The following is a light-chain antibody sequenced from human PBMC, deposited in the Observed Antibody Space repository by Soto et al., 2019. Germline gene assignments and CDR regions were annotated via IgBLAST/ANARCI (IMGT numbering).Light chain of an antibody. CDR2: DAS. V-gene: IGKV3-11*01. Sequence: EIVLTQSPATLSLSPGERATLSCRASQSVSSYLAWYQQKPGQAPRLLIYDASNRATGIPARFSGSGSGTEFTLTISSLQPDDFATYYCQQYSTYPLTFGGGTKVDIK. J-gene: IGKJ4*01. CDR1: QSVSSY. CDR3: QQYSTYPLT.